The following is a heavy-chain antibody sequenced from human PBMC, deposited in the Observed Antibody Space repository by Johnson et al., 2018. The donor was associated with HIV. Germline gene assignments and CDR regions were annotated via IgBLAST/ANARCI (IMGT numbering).Heavy chain of an antibody. V-gene: IGHV3-74*01. Sequence: EVQLVESGGGLVQPGGSLRLSCAASGFTFSSYWMHWFRQAPGNGLVLVSHINSEGSSTTYADSVKGRFTISRDNAKNTLYLQMNSLRAEDTAVYYCARDPLLHGSTFDMWGPGTMVTVSS. CDR2: INSEGSST. D-gene: IGHD3-10*01. CDR1: GFTFSSYW. J-gene: IGHJ3*02. CDR3: ARDPLLHGSTFDM.